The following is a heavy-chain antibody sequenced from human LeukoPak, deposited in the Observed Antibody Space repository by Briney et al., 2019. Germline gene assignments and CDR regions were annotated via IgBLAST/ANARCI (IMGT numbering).Heavy chain of an antibody. J-gene: IGHJ4*02. Sequence: GGSLRLSCEAPGFTFTNAWMSWVRQGPGKGLEWGGRIRRKTDGGTADYAAPVMGRFTISRDDSNNTLYLQMNSLKTEDTAVYYCISGFCSSASCYAWGRGTLVIVSS. CDR2: IRRKTDGGTA. CDR3: ISGFCSSASCYA. V-gene: IGHV3-15*01. D-gene: IGHD2-2*01. CDR1: GFTFTNAW.